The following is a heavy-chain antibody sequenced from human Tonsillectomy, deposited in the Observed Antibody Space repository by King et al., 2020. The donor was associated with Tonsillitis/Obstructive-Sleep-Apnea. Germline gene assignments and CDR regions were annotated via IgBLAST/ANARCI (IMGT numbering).Heavy chain of an antibody. CDR3: AKASTVGIYWYFDR. CDR1: GFMFSDHY. Sequence: VQLVESGGGLVQPGGSLRLSCVASGFMFSDHYMDWVRQAPGKGREWIARTRNKSRSYTTEYAASVKGRFTSPRDNSEISLDLQMNSLGTEDTAVYYWAKASTVGIYWYFDRWGRGALVTVSS. J-gene: IGHJ2*01. V-gene: IGHV3-72*01. D-gene: IGHD4-11*01. CDR2: TRNKSRSYTT.